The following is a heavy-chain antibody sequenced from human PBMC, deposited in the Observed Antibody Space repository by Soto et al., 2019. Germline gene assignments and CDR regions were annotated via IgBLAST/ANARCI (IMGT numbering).Heavy chain of an antibody. CDR1: GYTLTAFY. CDR2: VNPNTGVT. CDR3: TTLRLDP. J-gene: IGHJ5*02. Sequence: GASVKVSCKASGYTLTAFYMNWVRQAPGQGLEWMGWVNPNTGVTKYAQKFQGRVTMTRDTSINTAYMELSGLTSDDTAVYYCTTLRLDPWGQGTLVTVSS. V-gene: IGHV1-2*02. D-gene: IGHD3-9*01.